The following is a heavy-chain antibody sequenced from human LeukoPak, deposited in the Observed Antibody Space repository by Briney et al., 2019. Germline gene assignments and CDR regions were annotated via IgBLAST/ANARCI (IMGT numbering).Heavy chain of an antibody. D-gene: IGHD1-1*01. Sequence: SGPTLVNPTQTLTLTCSLSGFSLITRGVGMGWIRQPPGKAMEWLELMYWNDDQRYRPSLNSRHTITKDPSNNQVILTATNMAPVDTATYYCAHRRASHGTWNDGDFAFWGQGTLVTVSS. CDR1: GFSLITRGVG. J-gene: IGHJ4*02. CDR3: AHRRASHGTWNDGDFAF. V-gene: IGHV2-5*01. CDR2: MYWNDDQ.